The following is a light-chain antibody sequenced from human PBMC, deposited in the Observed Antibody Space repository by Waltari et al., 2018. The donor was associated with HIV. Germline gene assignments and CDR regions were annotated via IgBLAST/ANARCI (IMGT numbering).Light chain of an antibody. V-gene: IGKV1-NL1*01. J-gene: IGKJ1*01. CDR3: QQYYSTLGWT. Sequence: DIQMTQSPSSLSASIGDTVTITCRASQGIGNSVAWYQQIPGKAPKLLIYVASRLQSGVPSRCSGSESGTIYTLTISSLQPEDFATYYCQQYYSTLGWTFGQGTKVELK. CDR2: VAS. CDR1: QGIGNS.